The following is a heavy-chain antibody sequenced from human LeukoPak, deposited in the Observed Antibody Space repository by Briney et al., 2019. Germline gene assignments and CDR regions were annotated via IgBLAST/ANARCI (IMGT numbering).Heavy chain of an antibody. J-gene: IGHJ6*02. D-gene: IGHD3-10*01. CDR1: GFTFSSYA. CDR2: ISGSGGST. V-gene: IGHV3-23*01. CDR3: AKLGSSGNYYYYYGMDV. Sequence: GGSLRLSCAASGFTFSSYAMSWVRQAPEKGLEWVSAISGSGGSTYYADSVKGRFTISRDNSKNTLYLQMNSLRAEDTAVYYCAKLGSSGNYYYYYGMDVWGQGTTVTVSS.